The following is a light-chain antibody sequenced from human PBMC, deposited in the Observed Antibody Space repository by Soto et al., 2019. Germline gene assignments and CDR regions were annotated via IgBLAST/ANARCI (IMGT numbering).Light chain of an antibody. V-gene: IGKV1-6*01. CDR3: LHDYNYPRT. J-gene: IGKJ1*01. CDR1: QGINND. CDR2: AAS. Sequence: AIQMTQSRSSLSASVGDRVTITCRASQGINNDLAWYQQKPGKAPKLLIYAASNLQSGVPSRFSGSGSGTDFALTFSSLQPEDFATYFCLHDYNYPRTFGQGTKVE.